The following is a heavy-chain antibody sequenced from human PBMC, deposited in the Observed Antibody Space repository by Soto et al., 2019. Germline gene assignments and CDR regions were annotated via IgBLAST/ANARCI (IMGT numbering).Heavy chain of an antibody. D-gene: IGHD1-26*01. CDR1: GLTFSSYA. CDR3: ARRGSGSYYDY. CDR2: ISGSGGST. Sequence: EVQLLESGGGLVQPGGSLRLSCAASGLTFSSYAMRWVRQAPGKGLEWVSAISGSGGSTYYADSVKGRFTVSRDTSKNTLYLQMNSLRAEDTAVYYCARRGSGSYYDYWGQGTLVTVSS. J-gene: IGHJ4*02. V-gene: IGHV3-23*01.